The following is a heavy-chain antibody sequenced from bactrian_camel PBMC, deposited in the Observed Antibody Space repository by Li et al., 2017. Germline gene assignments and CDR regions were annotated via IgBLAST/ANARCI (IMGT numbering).Heavy chain of an antibody. Sequence: HVQLVESGGGSVQAGGSLELSCTASGSGYEHNCVGWFRQVPGKERELVAGYATNGARTYYADSVKGRFTVSRDNAKNTVTLQMNSLQSEDTALYYCATGLLPVFWGQGTQVTVS. D-gene: IGHD3*01. CDR1: GSGYEHNC. CDR2: YATNGART. CDR3: ATGLLPVF. J-gene: IGHJ4*01. V-gene: IGHV3S60*01.